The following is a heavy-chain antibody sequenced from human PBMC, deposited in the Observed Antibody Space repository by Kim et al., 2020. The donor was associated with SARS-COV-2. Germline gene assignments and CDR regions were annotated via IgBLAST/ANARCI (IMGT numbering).Heavy chain of an antibody. D-gene: IGHD2-2*01. J-gene: IGHJ4*02. CDR2: ISSSSSYI. V-gene: IGHV3-21*01. CDR3: ARDRKVVPVGF. CDR1: GFTFSSYS. Sequence: GGSLRLSCAASGFTFSSYSMNWVRQAPGKGLEWVSSISSSSSYIYYADSVKGRFTISRDNAKNSLYLQMNSLRAEDTAVYYCARDRKVVPVGFWGQGTLVTVSS.